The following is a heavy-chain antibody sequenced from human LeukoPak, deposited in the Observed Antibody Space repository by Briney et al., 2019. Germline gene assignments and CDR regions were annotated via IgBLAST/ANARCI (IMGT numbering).Heavy chain of an antibody. CDR1: GVSFSGYY. CDR2: INHSGST. Sequence: SETLSLTCAVYGVSFSGYYWSWIRQPPGKGLEWIGEINHSGSTNYNPSLKSRVTISVDTSKNQFSLKLSSVTAADTAVYYCAREDYDSSGFLVGWGQGTVVTVSS. D-gene: IGHD3-22*01. J-gene: IGHJ4*02. CDR3: AREDYDSSGFLVG. V-gene: IGHV4-34*01.